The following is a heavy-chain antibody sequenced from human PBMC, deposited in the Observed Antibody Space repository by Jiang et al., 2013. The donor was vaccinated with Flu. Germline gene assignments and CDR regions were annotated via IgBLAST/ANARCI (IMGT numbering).Heavy chain of an antibody. D-gene: IGHD3-10*01. CDR3: ARWFGELLGAFDI. CDR1: GFTFSSYG. J-gene: IGHJ3*02. Sequence: CAASGFTFSSYGMHWVRQAPGKGLEWVAVISYDGSNKYYADSVKGRFTISRDNSKNTLYLQMNSLRAEDTAVYYCARWFGELLGAFDIWGQGTMVTVSS. CDR2: ISYDGSNK. V-gene: IGHV3-30*03.